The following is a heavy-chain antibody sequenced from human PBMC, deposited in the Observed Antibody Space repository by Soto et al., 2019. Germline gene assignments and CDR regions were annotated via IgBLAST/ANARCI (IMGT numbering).Heavy chain of an antibody. J-gene: IGHJ6*02. V-gene: IGHV3-30*03. CDR3: ARDFVGRDSSGGGGINYYYYYYGMDV. Sequence: PGGSLRLSCAASGFTFSSYGMHWVRQAPGKGLEWVAVISYDGSNKYYADSVKGRFTISRDNSKNTLYLQMNSLRAEDTAVYYCARDFVGRDSSGGGGINYYYYYYGMDVWGQGPRSPSP. CDR2: ISYDGSNK. CDR1: GFTFSSYG. D-gene: IGHD3-22*01.